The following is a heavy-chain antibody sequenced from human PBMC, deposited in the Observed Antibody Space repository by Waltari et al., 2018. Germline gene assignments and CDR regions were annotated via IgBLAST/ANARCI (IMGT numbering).Heavy chain of an antibody. CDR3: ARSGYCSGGSCSNWFDP. J-gene: IGHJ5*02. Sequence: QVQLVQSGAEVKKPGASVKVSCKASGYTFTGYYMHWVRQAPGQGLGWMGRINPNSGGTNYAQKFQGRVTMTRDTSISTAYMELSRLRSDDTAVYYCARSGYCSGGSCSNWFDPWGQGTLVTVSS. CDR1: GYTFTGYY. V-gene: IGHV1-2*06. CDR2: INPNSGGT. D-gene: IGHD2-15*01.